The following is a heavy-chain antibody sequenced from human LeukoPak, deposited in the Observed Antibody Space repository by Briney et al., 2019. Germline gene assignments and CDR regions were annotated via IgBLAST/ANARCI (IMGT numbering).Heavy chain of an antibody. CDR3: ARDSPKTAIIDY. CDR1: GGSTSSYY. CDR2: IYFSGRT. D-gene: IGHD5-18*01. J-gene: IGHJ4*02. V-gene: IGHV4-59*01. Sequence: SETLSLTCSVSGGSTSSYYWSWIRQPPGKGLEWIGYIYFSGRTNYNPSLKSRVTISVDTSKNQFSLKLSSVTAADTAVYYCARDSPKTAIIDYWGQGTLVTVSS.